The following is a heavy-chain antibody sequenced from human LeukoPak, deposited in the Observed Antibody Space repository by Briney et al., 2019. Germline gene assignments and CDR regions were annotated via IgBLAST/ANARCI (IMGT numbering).Heavy chain of an antibody. Sequence: GGSLRLSCAASGFTFSSYSLNWVRQAPGKGLEWVSSISGSSSYIYYADSVKGRFTISRDNAKKSLFLQMNSLRAEDTAVYYCARDGRGDYCSGGSCLMFDPWGQGTLVTVSS. V-gene: IGHV3-21*01. CDR2: ISGSSSYI. CDR1: GFTFSSYS. J-gene: IGHJ5*02. CDR3: ARDGRGDYCSGGSCLMFDP. D-gene: IGHD2-15*01.